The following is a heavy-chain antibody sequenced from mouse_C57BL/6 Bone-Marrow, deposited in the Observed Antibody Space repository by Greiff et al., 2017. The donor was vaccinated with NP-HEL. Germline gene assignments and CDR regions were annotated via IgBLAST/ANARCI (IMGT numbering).Heavy chain of an antibody. Sequence: QVQLQQPGAELVKPGASVKLSCKASGYTFTSYWITWVKQRPGQGLEWIGDIYPGSGSTNYNEKFKSKATLTVDTSSSTAYMQLSSLTSEDSAVYYWEREITTVVAPWYFDVGGTGTTVTVSS. CDR3: EREITTVVAPWYFDV. D-gene: IGHD1-1*01. J-gene: IGHJ1*03. V-gene: IGHV1-55*01. CDR1: GYTFTSYW. CDR2: IYPGSGST.